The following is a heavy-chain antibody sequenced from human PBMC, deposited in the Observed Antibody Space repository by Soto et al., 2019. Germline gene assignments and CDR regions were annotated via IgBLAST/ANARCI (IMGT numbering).Heavy chain of an antibody. D-gene: IGHD1-26*01. V-gene: IGHV3-30*18. J-gene: IGHJ4*02. Sequence: GGSLRLSCAASGFTFSSYGMHWVRQAPGKGLEWVAVISYDGSNKYYADSVKGRFTISRDNSKNTLYLQMNSLGAEDTAVYYCAKDLPRSKIVYYFDYWGQGTLVTVSS. CDR2: ISYDGSNK. CDR3: AKDLPRSKIVYYFDY. CDR1: GFTFSSYG.